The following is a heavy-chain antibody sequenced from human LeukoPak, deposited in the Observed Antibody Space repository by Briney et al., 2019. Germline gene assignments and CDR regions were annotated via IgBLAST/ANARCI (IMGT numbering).Heavy chain of an antibody. CDR3: ARDVPYYDFWSGYSGDAFDI. CDR2: IYTSGST. V-gene: IGHV4-61*02. CDR1: GGSISSGSYY. J-gene: IGHJ3*02. Sequence: SETLSLTCTVSGGSISSGSYYWSWIRQPAGKGLEWIGRIYTSGSTNYNPSLKSRVTISVDTSKNQFSLKLSSVTAADTAVYYCARDVPYYDFWSGYSGDAFDIWGQGTMVTVSS. D-gene: IGHD3-3*01.